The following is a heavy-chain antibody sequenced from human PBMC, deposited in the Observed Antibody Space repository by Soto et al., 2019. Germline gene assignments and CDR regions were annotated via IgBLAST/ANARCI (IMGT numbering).Heavy chain of an antibody. CDR2: IFQSGST. V-gene: IGHV4-4*02. J-gene: IGHJ5*02. Sequence: QVQLQESGPGLVEPSGTLSLTCGVSGGTIRSPDWWTWVRQPPGKGLEGMGEIFQSGSTNYTPSLESRVTISVDKSKDQFSLTLTSVTAADTAVYFCARGRGRYSSGWSWFDPWGQGILVSVSS. CDR3: ARGRGRYSSGWSWFDP. CDR1: GGTIRSPDW. D-gene: IGHD6-19*01.